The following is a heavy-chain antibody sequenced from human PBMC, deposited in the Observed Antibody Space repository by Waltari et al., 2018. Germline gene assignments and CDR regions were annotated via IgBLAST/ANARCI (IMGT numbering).Heavy chain of an antibody. CDR2: INTNTRNP. J-gene: IGHJ5*02. Sequence: QVQLVQSGSELKKPGASVKVSCKASGYSFTNCAIKWIRQAPGQGLELMGWINTNTRNPVYVQGFTGRFVFSLDTSVNTAYLQINSLKAEDTAVYFCAREVVPPARVVVNWFDPWGQGTLVTVSS. CDR3: AREVVPPARVVVNWFDP. V-gene: IGHV7-4-1*02. CDR1: GYSFTNCA. D-gene: IGHD2-2*01.